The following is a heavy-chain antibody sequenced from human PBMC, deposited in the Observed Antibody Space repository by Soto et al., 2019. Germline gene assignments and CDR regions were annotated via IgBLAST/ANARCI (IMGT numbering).Heavy chain of an antibody. CDR1: GFTFSSYG. V-gene: IGHV3-30*18. D-gene: IGHD4-17*01. Sequence: QVQLVESGGGVVQPGRSLRLSCAASGFTFSSYGMHWVRQAPGKGLEWVAVISYDGGNKYYADSVKGRFTISRDNSKNTLYLQMNSLRAEDTAVYYCAKDLGTTVTTLAPPYYFDYWGQGTLVTVSS. CDR3: AKDLGTTVTTLAPPYYFDY. CDR2: ISYDGGNK. J-gene: IGHJ4*02.